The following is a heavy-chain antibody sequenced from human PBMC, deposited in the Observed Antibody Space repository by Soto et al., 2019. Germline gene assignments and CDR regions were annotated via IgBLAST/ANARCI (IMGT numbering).Heavy chain of an antibody. Sequence: PGESLKISCKGSGYSFTSYWIGWVRQMPGKGLEWMGIIYPGDSDTRYSPSFQGQVTISADKSISTAYLQWSSLKASDTAMYYCARHVLYDFLSGYYTPRGHAFDIWGQGTMVTVSS. CDR3: ARHVLYDFLSGYYTPRGHAFDI. D-gene: IGHD3-3*01. V-gene: IGHV5-51*01. J-gene: IGHJ3*02. CDR2: IYPGDSDT. CDR1: GYSFTSYW.